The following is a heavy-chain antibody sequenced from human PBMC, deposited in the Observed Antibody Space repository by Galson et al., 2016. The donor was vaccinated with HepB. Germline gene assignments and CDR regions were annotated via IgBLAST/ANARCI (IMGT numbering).Heavy chain of an antibody. Sequence: SLRLSYAASGFTFRSYDMSWVRQSTGKGLEWVAAIGTLHDSFFPDSVQGRFSISRENVKNSLYLQLNRLRAGDTAVYYCARIARGSSYTLGYFDLWGRGTLVTGSS. CDR3: ARIARGSSYTLGYFDL. V-gene: IGHV3-13*04. D-gene: IGHD6-13*01. J-gene: IGHJ2*01. CDR2: IGTLHDS. CDR1: GFTFRSYD.